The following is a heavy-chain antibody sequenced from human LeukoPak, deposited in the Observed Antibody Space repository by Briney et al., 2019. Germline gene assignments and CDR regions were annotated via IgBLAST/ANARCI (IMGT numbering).Heavy chain of an antibody. J-gene: IGHJ4*02. CDR1: GGSFSGYY. D-gene: IGHD6-13*01. V-gene: IGHV4-34*01. CDR2: INHSGST. CDR3: ARSWGTGYSSSWYPTTGYFDY. Sequence: PSETLSLTCAVYGGSFSGYYWSWIRQPPGKGLEWIGEINHSGSTNYNPSLKSRVTISVDTSKNQFSLKLSSVTAADTAVYYCARSWGTGYSSSWYPTTGYFDYWGQGTLVTVSS.